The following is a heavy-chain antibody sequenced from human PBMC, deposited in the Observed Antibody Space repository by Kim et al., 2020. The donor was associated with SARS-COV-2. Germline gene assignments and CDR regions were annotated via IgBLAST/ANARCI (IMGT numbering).Heavy chain of an antibody. V-gene: IGHV3-33*01. D-gene: IGHD3-3*01. CDR3: ARDRGYYYYVMDV. Sequence: YYADSVKGRFTISRDQSKNTLYLQMNSLRGDDTAVYYCARDRGYYYYVMDVWGQGTTVTVSS. J-gene: IGHJ6*02.